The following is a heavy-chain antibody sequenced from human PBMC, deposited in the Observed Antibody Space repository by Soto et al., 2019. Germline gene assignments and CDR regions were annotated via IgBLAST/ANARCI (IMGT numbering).Heavy chain of an antibody. D-gene: IGHD2-15*01. V-gene: IGHV1-18*01. CDR3: VRDEKKSCRGASCPYFDY. CDR1: GYTFTTYG. J-gene: IGHJ4*02. CDR2: ISTYSGNS. Sequence: QVQLVQSGAELKKPGASVKVSCKASGYTFTTYGISWVRQAPGQGLEWMAWISTYSGNSNYARELQGRVTVTTDTSTSTAYMVLRSLTSDDTAMYLCVRDEKKSCRGASCPYFDYWGQGTQVTVSS.